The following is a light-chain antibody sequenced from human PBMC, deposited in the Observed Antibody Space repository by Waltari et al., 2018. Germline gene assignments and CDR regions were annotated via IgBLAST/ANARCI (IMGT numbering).Light chain of an antibody. J-gene: IGKJ4*01. CDR3: QQYDNLPLT. CDR1: QDISNY. Sequence: DIQMTQSPSSLSASVGDRVTITCQASQDISNYLNWYQQKPGKAPKLLIYDASNLETGVPSRVSGNGSGTDFTFTISSLQPEDIATYYCQQYDNLPLTFGGGTKVEIK. CDR2: DAS. V-gene: IGKV1-33*01.